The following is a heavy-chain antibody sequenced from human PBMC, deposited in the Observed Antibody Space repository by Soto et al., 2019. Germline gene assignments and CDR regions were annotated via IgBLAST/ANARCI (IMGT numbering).Heavy chain of an antibody. CDR1: GFTFSSYD. J-gene: IGHJ4*02. CDR2: IGTAGDT. D-gene: IGHD3-22*01. V-gene: IGHV3-13*01. CDR3: ERDYYKYYDSSGYYRSPAY. Sequence: GGSLRLSCAASGFTFSSYDMHWVRQATGKGLEWVSAIGTAGDTYYPGSVKGRFTISRENAKNSLYLQMNSLRAGDTAVYYCERDYYKYYDSSGYYRSPAYWGQGTLVTVSS.